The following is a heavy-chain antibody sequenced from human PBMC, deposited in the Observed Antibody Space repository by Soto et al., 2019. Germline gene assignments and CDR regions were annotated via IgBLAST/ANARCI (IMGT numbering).Heavy chain of an antibody. CDR1: GFTVSSNY. V-gene: IGHV3-66*04. Sequence: EVQLVESGGGLVQPGGSLRLSCAASGFTVSSNYMSWVRQAPGKGLEWGSVIYSGGSTYYADSVKGRFTISRDNSKNTLYLQMNSMSDEDTAVYYCARQSSEYYYGMDVWGQGTTVTVSS. CDR2: IYSGGST. CDR3: ARQSSEYYYGMDV. J-gene: IGHJ6*02.